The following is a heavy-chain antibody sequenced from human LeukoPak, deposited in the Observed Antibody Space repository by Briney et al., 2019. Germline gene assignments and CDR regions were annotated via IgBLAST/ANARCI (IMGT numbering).Heavy chain of an antibody. CDR2: IYYSGST. CDR1: GGSISSGGYY. D-gene: IGHD3-3*01. V-gene: IGHV4-31*03. Sequence: PSQTLSLTCTVSGGSISSGGYYWRWIRQHPGKGLEWIGYIYYSGSTYYNPSLKSRVTISVDTSKNQFSLKLSSVTAADTAVYYCARGRYDFWTHWVEYGMDVWGQGTTVTVSS. CDR3: ARGRYDFWTHWVEYGMDV. J-gene: IGHJ6*02.